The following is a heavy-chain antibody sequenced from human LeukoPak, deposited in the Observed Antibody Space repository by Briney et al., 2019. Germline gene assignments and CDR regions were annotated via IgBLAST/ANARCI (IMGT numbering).Heavy chain of an antibody. CDR3: ARDPTNYDFWSGFQTYYGMDV. CDR1: GDSVSSNSAA. V-gene: IGHV6-1*01. CDR2: TYYRSKWFY. J-gene: IGHJ6*02. D-gene: IGHD3-3*01. Sequence: SQTLSLTCAISGDSVSSNSAAWNWIRQSPSRGLEWLGRTYYRSKWFYQYSLSVKSRITVNPDTSKNQLSLQLNSVTPEDTAVYYCARDPTNYDFWSGFQTYYGMDVWGQGTTVTVSS.